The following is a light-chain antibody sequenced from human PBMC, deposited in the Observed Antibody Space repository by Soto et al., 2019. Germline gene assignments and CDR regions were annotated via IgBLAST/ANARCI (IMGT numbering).Light chain of an antibody. J-gene: IGKJ5*01. CDR2: DTS. CDR3: QQRSDWPIT. CDR1: QTIGTY. V-gene: IGKV3-11*01. Sequence: DIVLTQSPATLSLSPGERGTLSCRASQTIGTYLAWYQQKPGQAPSLLIYDTSSRATGTPPRFSGSGSGTDFTLTISSLEPEDFAVYYCQQRSDWPITFGQGTRLEIK.